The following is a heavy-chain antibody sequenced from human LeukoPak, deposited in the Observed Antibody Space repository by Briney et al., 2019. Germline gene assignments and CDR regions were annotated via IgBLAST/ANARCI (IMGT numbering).Heavy chain of an antibody. CDR1: GFTFDDYG. Sequence: GGSLRLSCATSGFTFDDYGMSWVRQAPGKGLEWVSGIDWNGGSTGYADSVKGRFTISRDNAKNSLYLQMNSLRAEDTAVYYCARVARHHYYYYYMDVWGKGTTVTVSS. J-gene: IGHJ6*03. D-gene: IGHD6-6*01. V-gene: IGHV3-20*04. CDR2: IDWNGGST. CDR3: ARVARHHYYYYYMDV.